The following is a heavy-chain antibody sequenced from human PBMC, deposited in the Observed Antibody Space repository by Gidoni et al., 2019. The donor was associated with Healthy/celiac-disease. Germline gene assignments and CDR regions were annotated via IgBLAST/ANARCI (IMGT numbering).Heavy chain of an antibody. D-gene: IGHD3-22*01. CDR2: ISYDGSNK. J-gene: IGHJ6*02. CDR3: AAAGYDSSGYYYSSYGMDV. V-gene: IGHV3-30-3*01. Sequence: QVQLVESGGGVVQPGRSLRLSCAASGFPFSSYAMHWVRQAPGKGLEWVAVISYDGSNKYYADSVKGRFTISRDNSKNTLYLQMNSLRAEDTAVYYCAAAGYDSSGYYYSSYGMDVWGQGTTVTVSS. CDR1: GFPFSSYA.